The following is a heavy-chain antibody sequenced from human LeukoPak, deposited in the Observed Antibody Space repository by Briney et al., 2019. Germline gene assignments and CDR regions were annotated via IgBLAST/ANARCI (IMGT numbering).Heavy chain of an antibody. V-gene: IGHV3-33*01. CDR3: ARGIAVAGSFWFDQ. J-gene: IGHJ5*02. CDR1: EFTFSNYD. D-gene: IGHD6-19*01. Sequence: GRSLRLSCAASEFTFSNYDMHWVRQAPGKGLEWVAVIWYDGSNKYYADSVKGRFTIYRDNSKNTLYLQMNSLRAEDTAVYYCARGIAVAGSFWFDQRGQGTLVTVSS. CDR2: IWYDGSNK.